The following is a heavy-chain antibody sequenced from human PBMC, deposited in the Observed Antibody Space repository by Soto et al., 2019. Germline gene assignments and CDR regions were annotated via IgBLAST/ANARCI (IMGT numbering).Heavy chain of an antibody. CDR1: GFTFSSYA. CDR3: AKDSQNYYDEAPSGV. V-gene: IGHV3-23*01. D-gene: IGHD3-22*01. CDR2: ISGSGGST. Sequence: EVQLLESGGGLVQPGGSLRLSCAASGFTFSSYAMSWVRQAPGKGLEWVSAISGSGGSTYYADSVKGRFTNSRDNSKNTLYLQMNSLRAEDTAVYYCAKDSQNYYDEAPSGVWGQGTTVTVSS. J-gene: IGHJ6*02.